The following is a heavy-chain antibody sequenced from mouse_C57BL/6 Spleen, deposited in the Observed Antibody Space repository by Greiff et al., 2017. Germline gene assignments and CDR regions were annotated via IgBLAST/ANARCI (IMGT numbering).Heavy chain of an antibody. V-gene: IGHV1-82*01. D-gene: IGHD3-2*02. CDR2: IYPGDGDT. J-gene: IGHJ2*01. CDR3: AKTAQATYPFDY. CDR1: GYAFSSSW. Sequence: LQESGPELVKPGASVKISCKASGYAFSSSWMNWVKQRPGKGLEWIGRIYPGDGDTNYNGKFKGKATLTADKSSSTAYMQLSSLTSEDSAVYFCAKTAQATYPFDYWGQGTTLTVSS.